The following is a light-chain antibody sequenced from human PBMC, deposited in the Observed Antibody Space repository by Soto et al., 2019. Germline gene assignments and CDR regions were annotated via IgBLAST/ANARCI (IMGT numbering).Light chain of an antibody. CDR3: QQLNSNPSLT. Sequence: DIQLTQSPSFLSASVGDRVTITCRASQGISSYLAWYQQKPGKAPKLLIYGASTLQSGVPSRFSGSGSGTEFTLTTSSLQPEDFATYYCQQLNSNPSLTFGGGTKVEIE. V-gene: IGKV1-9*01. J-gene: IGKJ4*01. CDR2: GAS. CDR1: QGISSY.